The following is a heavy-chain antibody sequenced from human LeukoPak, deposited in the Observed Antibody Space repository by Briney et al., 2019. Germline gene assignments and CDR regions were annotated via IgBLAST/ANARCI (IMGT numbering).Heavy chain of an antibody. CDR1: GGTFSSYA. J-gene: IGHJ4*02. D-gene: IGHD4-23*01. Sequence: ASVTVSCKASGGTFSSYAISWVRQAPGQGLEWKGIINPSGGSTSYAQKFQGRVTMTRDTSTSTVYMELSSLRSEDTAVYYCARGNPVVTHNFDYWGQGTLVTVSS. CDR3: ARGNPVVTHNFDY. V-gene: IGHV1-46*01. CDR2: INPSGGST.